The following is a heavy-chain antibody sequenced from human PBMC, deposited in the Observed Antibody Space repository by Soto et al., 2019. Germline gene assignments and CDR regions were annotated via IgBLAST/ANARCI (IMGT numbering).Heavy chain of an antibody. V-gene: IGHV3-9*01. D-gene: IGHD1-26*01. CDR2: ISWNSGRT. CDR3: AKGRGGSDGGDSFAY. CDR1: GFTYDDYD. J-gene: IGHJ4*02. Sequence: EVQLVESGGGLVQPGRSLRLSCAASGFTYDDYDMHWVRQAPGKGLEWVSAISWNSGRTAYADSVKGRFTIARDNAQNALYLRMNRLRAEDTASYHFAKGRGGSDGGDSFAYWGQGTMVTVSS.